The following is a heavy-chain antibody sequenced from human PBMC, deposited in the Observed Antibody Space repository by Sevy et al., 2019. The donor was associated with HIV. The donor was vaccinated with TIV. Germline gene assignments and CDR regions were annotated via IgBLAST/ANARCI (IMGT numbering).Heavy chain of an antibody. J-gene: IGHJ3*02. V-gene: IGHV3-23*01. CDR3: AKDSHGSGKLSAFDI. CDR1: GFTFSSYA. CDR2: ISGSGGST. Sequence: GGSLRLSCAASGFTFSSYAMSWVRQAPGKGLEWVSAISGSGGSTYYADSVKCRFTISRDNSKNTLYLQMNSLRAEDTAVYYCAKDSHGSGKLSAFDIWGQGTMVTVSS. D-gene: IGHD3-10*01.